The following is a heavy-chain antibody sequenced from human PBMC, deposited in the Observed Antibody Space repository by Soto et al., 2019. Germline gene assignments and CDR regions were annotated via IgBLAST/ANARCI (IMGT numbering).Heavy chain of an antibody. V-gene: IGHV3-30-3*01. Sequence: QVQLVESGGGVVQPGRSLRLSCAASGFTFSSYAMHWVRQAPGKGLEWVAVISYDGSNKYYADSVKGRFTISRDNSXXTLYLQMNSLRAEDTAVYHCARDRLRYNWNDFPYYYYGMDVWGQGTTVTVSS. CDR3: ARDRLRYNWNDFPYYYYGMDV. D-gene: IGHD1-1*01. J-gene: IGHJ6*02. CDR2: ISYDGSNK. CDR1: GFTFSSYA.